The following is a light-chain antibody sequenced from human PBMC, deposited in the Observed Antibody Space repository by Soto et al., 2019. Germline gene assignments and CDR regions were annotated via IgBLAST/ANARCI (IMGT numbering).Light chain of an antibody. CDR3: RQRYRTPLT. V-gene: IGKV1-39*01. CDR2: GAS. CDR1: QSMSSW. J-gene: IGKJ4*01. Sequence: IEMTQSPSTLSASVVDIATITFLASQSMSSWLAWYHQKPGKAPHLLIFGASTLQSAVPSTFSGSGSATDFTLTISSLQPEDFATYYCRQRYRTPLTFGGGTKVDIK.